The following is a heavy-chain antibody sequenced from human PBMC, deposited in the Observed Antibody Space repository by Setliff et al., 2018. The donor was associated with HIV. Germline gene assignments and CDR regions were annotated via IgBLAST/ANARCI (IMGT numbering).Heavy chain of an antibody. D-gene: IGHD3-22*01. CDR2: INHSGST. CDR3: ARSDLDNGSGYFDYYSYYMDV. J-gene: IGHJ6*03. Sequence: SETLSLTCAVYGGSFSAYYWTWIRQPPGKGLEWIGEINHSGSTNYNPSLKSQVTISVDTSKNQFSLKLRSVTAADTAIYYCARSDLDNGSGYFDYYSYYMDVWGRGTTVTVS. CDR1: GGSFSAYY. V-gene: IGHV4-34*01.